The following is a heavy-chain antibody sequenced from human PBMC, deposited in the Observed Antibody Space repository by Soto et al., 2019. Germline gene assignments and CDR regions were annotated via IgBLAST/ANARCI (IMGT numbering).Heavy chain of an antibody. D-gene: IGHD3-16*01. V-gene: IGHV1-18*01. CDR2: ISPYTGNT. Sequence: QVQLVQSGDEVKKPGASVKVSCKASGYIFVNYGIAWVRQAPGQGLEWLGWISPYTGNTHSASKFQGRLTMTTDTSTSTAYMDLGSLTSDDTAVYYRAMVDNYVTPTPQDVWGQGTTVTVSS. CDR1: GYIFVNYG. CDR3: AMVDNYVTPTPQDV. J-gene: IGHJ6*02.